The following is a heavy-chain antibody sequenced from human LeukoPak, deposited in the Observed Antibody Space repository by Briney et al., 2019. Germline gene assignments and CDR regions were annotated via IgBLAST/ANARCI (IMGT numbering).Heavy chain of an antibody. D-gene: IGHD3-10*01. V-gene: IGHV4-34*01. CDR3: ARGGSGYYGSGSYYKS. J-gene: IGHJ5*02. CDR1: GGSFSGYY. Sequence: PSETLSLTCAVYGGSFSGYYWSWIRQPPGKGLEWIGEINHSGSTNYNPSLKSRVTISVDTSKNQFSLRLSFLTAADTAVYYCARGGSGYYGSGSYYKSWGQGTLVTVSS. CDR2: INHSGST.